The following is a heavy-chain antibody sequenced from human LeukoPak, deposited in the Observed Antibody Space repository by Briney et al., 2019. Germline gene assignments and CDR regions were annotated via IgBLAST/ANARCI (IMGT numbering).Heavy chain of an antibody. V-gene: IGHV4-34*01. D-gene: IGHD3-10*01. CDR1: GGSFSGYY. CDR3: ARVPMVRGVIFDY. J-gene: IGHJ4*02. CDR2: INHSGST. Sequence: SETLSLTCAVYGGSFSGYYWRWIRQPPGKGLEWIGEINHSGSTNYNPSLKSRVTISVDTSKNQFSLKLSSVTAADTAVYYCARVPMVRGVIFDYWGQGTLVTVSS.